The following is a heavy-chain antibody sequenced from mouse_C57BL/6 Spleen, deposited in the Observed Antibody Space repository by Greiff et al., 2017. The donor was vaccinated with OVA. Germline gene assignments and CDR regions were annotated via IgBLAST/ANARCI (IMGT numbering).Heavy chain of an antibody. Sequence: QVQLQQPGTELVKPGASVKLSCKASGYTFTSYWMHWVKQRPGQGLEWIGNINPSNGGTNYNEKFKSKATLTVDKSSSTAYMQLSSLTSEDSAVYYCARTPIYYGYDGVYYYAMDYWGQGTSVTVSS. CDR1: GYTFTSYW. CDR2: INPSNGGT. J-gene: IGHJ4*01. D-gene: IGHD2-2*01. CDR3: ARTPIYYGYDGVYYYAMDY. V-gene: IGHV1-53*01.